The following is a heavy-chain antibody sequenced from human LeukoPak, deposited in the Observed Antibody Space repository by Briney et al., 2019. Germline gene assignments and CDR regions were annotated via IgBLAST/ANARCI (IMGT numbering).Heavy chain of an antibody. CDR3: AVDNDSTGYYFSMDV. CDR1: GYSISSGYY. V-gene: IGHV4-38-2*02. D-gene: IGHD3-22*01. CDR2: IYHSGST. Sequence: SETLSLTCTVSGYSISSGYYWGWIRQPPGKGLEWIGSIYHSGSTYYNPSLKSRVTISVDTSKNHFSLKLSSVTAADTAVYYCAVDNDSTGYYFSMDVWGKGTTVTVSS. J-gene: IGHJ6*03.